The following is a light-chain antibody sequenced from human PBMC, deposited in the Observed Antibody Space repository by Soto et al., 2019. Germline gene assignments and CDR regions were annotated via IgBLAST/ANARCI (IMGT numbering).Light chain of an antibody. CDR3: QHCHCFTIT. J-gene: IGKJ5*01. CDR2: DAY. V-gene: IGKV3-11*01. CDR1: QSFRGL. Sequence: IVSKSRPAASSEATEHSPTLSCGASQSFRGLLAWYQQKPGQAPRLLIYDAYNRATGIPPRFSGSGSGTDFTLTISRLEPEDSAVYCCQHCHCFTITFGQGTRLEIK.